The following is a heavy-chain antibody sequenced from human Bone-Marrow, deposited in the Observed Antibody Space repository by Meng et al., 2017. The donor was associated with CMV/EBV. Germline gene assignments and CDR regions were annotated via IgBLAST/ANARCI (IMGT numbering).Heavy chain of an antibody. CDR3: ARVSDAIFGAFDY. J-gene: IGHJ4*02. V-gene: IGHV4-30-4*08. CDR2: IYYSGST. Sequence: SETLSLTCTVSGGSVTSDNYYWSWIRQPPGKGLEWIGYIYYSGSTYYNPSLKSRVTISVDTSKNQFSLKLSSVTAADTAVYYCARVSDAIFGAFDYWGQGTLVTVSS. CDR1: GGSVTSDNYY. D-gene: IGHD3-3*01.